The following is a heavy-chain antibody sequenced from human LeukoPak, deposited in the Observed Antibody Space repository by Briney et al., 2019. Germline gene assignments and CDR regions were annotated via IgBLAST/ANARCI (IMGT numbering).Heavy chain of an antibody. J-gene: IGHJ4*02. D-gene: IGHD3-16*01. CDR3: ARGGRYAYFLDY. V-gene: IGHV3-74*01. Sequence: GGSLRLSCAASGFIFSDYWMHWVRQGPGKGLVWVSCIKSDGSSTSYAESVKGRFTISRDNAKNTVYVHMNSLRDEDTAVYYCARGGRYAYFLDYWGQGTLVTVSS. CDR1: GFIFSDYW. CDR2: IKSDGSST.